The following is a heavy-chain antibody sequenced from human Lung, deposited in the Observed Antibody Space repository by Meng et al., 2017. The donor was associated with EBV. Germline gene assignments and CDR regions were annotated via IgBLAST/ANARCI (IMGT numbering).Heavy chain of an antibody. CDR2: IHYTGST. V-gene: IGHV4-39*07. J-gene: IGHJ4*02. D-gene: IGHD5-18*01. Sequence: LHLQDSGPGLVKPSETPSPTCTFSGGSISGNNYYWGWIRQPPGKGLEWIGSIHYTGSTYYYPSLKSRVTISGDTSKRQFSLKLSSVTAADTAVYYCARADVNTSMVNPKLSFDYWGQGTLVTVSS. CDR3: ARADVNTSMVNPKLSFDY. CDR1: GGSISGNNYY.